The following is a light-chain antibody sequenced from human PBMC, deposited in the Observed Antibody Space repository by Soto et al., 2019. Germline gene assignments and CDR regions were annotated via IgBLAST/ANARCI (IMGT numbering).Light chain of an antibody. CDR3: QQYNSYPWT. CDR1: QSISSW. CDR2: DAS. V-gene: IGKV1-5*01. J-gene: IGKJ1*01. Sequence: DIQMTQSPSTLSVSVGDRVTITCRASQSISSWLAWYQQKPGKAPKLLIYDASSLESGVPSRFSGSGSGTEFTLTISSLQPDDFATYYCQQYNSYPWTLGQGTKVDIK.